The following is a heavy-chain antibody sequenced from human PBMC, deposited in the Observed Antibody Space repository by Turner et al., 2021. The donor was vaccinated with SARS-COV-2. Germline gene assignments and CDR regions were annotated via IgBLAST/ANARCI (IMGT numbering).Heavy chain of an antibody. Sequence: QVQLVQSGAEVKKPGSSLKVSCTASGCTFSSYTTSWVRQAPGQGLGWMGRNIPNLSRANYDQKFKGRVTITADKSTSTAYMEMSSLRSEDTAVYYCARGWDCSSTSCYHLYYYYGMDVWGQGTTVTVSS. CDR2: NIPNLSRA. V-gene: IGHV1-69*08. CDR1: GCTFSSYT. D-gene: IGHD2-2*01. J-gene: IGHJ6*02. CDR3: ARGWDCSSTSCYHLYYYYGMDV.